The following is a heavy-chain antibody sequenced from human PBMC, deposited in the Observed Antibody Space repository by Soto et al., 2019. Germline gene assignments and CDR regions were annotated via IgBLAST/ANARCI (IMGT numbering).Heavy chain of an antibody. CDR1: CGSFSGYY. D-gene: IGHD3-3*01. J-gene: IGHJ3*02. Sequence: SETLSLTCAVYCGSFSGYYWSWIRQPPGKGLEWIGEINHSGSTNYNPSLKSRVTISVDTSKNQFSLKLSSVTAADTAVYYCARGLRDYDFWSGYYHDAFDIWGQGTMVTVSS. CDR2: INHSGST. V-gene: IGHV4-34*01. CDR3: ARGLRDYDFWSGYYHDAFDI.